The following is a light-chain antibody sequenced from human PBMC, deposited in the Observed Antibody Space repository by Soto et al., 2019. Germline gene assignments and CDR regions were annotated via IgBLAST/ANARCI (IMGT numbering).Light chain of an antibody. CDR1: NSNIGSDI. CDR2: TTN. Sequence: LTQPPSASGTPGQRATISCCGSNSNIGSDIVNCYQLLPGAAPEVLINTTNQRPSGVPERFSGSKSGTSASLAISGLQSEDEANSSCATWDGGLSGPFVFGTGTKVTVL. CDR3: ATWDGGLSGPFV. V-gene: IGLV1-44*01. J-gene: IGLJ1*01.